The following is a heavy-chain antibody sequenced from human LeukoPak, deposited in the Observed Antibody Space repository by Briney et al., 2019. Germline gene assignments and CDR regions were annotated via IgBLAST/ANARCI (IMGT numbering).Heavy chain of an antibody. D-gene: IGHD2-8*02. J-gene: IGHJ5*02. CDR3: AKKIGTGPGHNSFVP. CDR2: ISDSGDNT. V-gene: IGHV3-23*01. Sequence: AGGSLRLSCAASGFNFGSYYMTWVRQGPGKGLEWVSVISDSGDNTYYADSVKGRFTVSRDNSRDTLYLQMNSLRAEDTALYYCAKKIGTGPGHNSFVPWGKGTLVTVSS. CDR1: GFNFGSYY.